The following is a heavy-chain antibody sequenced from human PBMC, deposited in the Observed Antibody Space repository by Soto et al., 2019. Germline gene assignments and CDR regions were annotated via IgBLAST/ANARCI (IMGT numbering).Heavy chain of an antibody. D-gene: IGHD2-2*01. CDR3: ARDSTGYCSSTSCYYGMDV. Sequence: QVQLQESGPGLVKPSQTLSLTCTVSGGSISSGGYYWSWIRQHPGKGLEWIGYIYYSGSTYYNPSLKSRVTISVDTSKNQFSLKLSSVTAADTAVYYCARDSTGYCSSTSCYYGMDVWGQGTTVTVSS. CDR2: IYYSGST. V-gene: IGHV4-31*03. CDR1: GGSISSGGYY. J-gene: IGHJ6*02.